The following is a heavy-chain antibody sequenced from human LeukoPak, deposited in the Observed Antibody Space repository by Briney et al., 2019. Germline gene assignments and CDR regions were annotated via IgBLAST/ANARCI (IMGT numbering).Heavy chain of an antibody. Sequence: GASVKVSCKASGYTFTGYYMHWVRQAPGQGLEWMGWINPNSGGTNYAQKFQGRVTVTRDTSISTAYMELSRLRSDDTAVYYCAREAIAARRRGFDYWGQGTLVTVSS. J-gene: IGHJ4*02. D-gene: IGHD6-6*01. CDR3: AREAIAARRRGFDY. V-gene: IGHV1-2*02. CDR1: GYTFTGYY. CDR2: INPNSGGT.